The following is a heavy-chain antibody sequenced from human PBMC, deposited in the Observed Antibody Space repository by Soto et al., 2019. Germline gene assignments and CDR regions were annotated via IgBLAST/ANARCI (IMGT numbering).Heavy chain of an antibody. D-gene: IGHD3-10*01. CDR1: GYRFIDYY. Sequence: ASVKVSCKASGYRFIDYYIHWVRQAPGRGLEWMGWISPRSGGTNYAQKFLGRVTITSDTSTNTAYMELTSLRSDDTAVYYCTKKGGGPFPFDPWGQGTRVTVSS. CDR2: ISPRSGGT. J-gene: IGHJ5*02. V-gene: IGHV1-2*02. CDR3: TKKGGGPFPFDP.